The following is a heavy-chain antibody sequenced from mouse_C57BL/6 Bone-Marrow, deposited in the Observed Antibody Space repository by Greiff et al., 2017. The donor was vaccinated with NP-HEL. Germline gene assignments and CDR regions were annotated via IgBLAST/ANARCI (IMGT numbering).Heavy chain of an antibody. V-gene: IGHV1-55*01. Sequence: VQLQQPGAELVKPGASVKMSCKASGYTFTSYWITWVKQRPGQGLEWIGDIYPGSGSTNYNEKFKGKATLTVDTSSSTDYMQLSSLTSEDSAVYYCARSADYWGQGTSVTVSS. CDR1: GYTFTSYW. J-gene: IGHJ4*01. CDR3: ARSADY. CDR2: IYPGSGST.